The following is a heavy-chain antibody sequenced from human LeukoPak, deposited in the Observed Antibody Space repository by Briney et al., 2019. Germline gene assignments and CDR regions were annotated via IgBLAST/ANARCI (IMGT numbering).Heavy chain of an antibody. CDR1: GGSISSYY. V-gene: IGHV4-59*01. CDR3: ARDDCGGDCPIDY. J-gene: IGHJ4*02. CDR2: IYYSGST. D-gene: IGHD2-21*02. Sequence: SETLSLTCTVPGGSISSYYWSWIRQPPGKGLEWIGYIYYSGSTNYNPSLKSRVTISVDTSKNQFSLKLSSVTAADTAVYYCARDDCGGDCPIDYWGQGTLVTVSS.